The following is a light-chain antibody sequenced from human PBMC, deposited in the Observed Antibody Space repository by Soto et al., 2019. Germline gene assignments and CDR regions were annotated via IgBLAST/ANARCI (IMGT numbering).Light chain of an antibody. Sequence: QSVLTQPASVSGSPGQSITISCTGTSSDVGGYNHVSWYRQHPGRAPKLMIYDVSNRPSGVSNRFSGSKSGNTASLTISGLQADDEADYYCSSYTRSSTYVFGTGTKVTVL. CDR1: SSDVGGYNH. CDR2: DVS. J-gene: IGLJ1*01. CDR3: SSYTRSSTYV. V-gene: IGLV2-14*01.